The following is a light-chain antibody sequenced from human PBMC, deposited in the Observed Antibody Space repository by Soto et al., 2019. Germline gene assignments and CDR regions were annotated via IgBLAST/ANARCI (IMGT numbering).Light chain of an antibody. CDR3: QQYNNWPTMYT. CDR2: GAS. CDR1: QSVSSN. V-gene: IGKV3-15*01. J-gene: IGKJ2*01. Sequence: EIVMTQSPATLSVSPGERATLSCRASQSVSSNLAWYQQKPGQAPRLIIYGASTRATGIPARFSGSGSGTEFPLTVSSLQSEDFAVYYCQQYNNWPTMYTFGQGTKLEIK.